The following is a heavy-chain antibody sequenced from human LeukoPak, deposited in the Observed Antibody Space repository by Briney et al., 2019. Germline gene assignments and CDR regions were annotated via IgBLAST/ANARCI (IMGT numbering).Heavy chain of an antibody. CDR1: GHTFTSYG. CDR3: AKRGDTYYYYMDV. D-gene: IGHD3-16*01. J-gene: IGHJ6*03. CDR2: ISAYNGNT. V-gene: IGHV1-18*01. Sequence: ASVKVSCKASGHTFTSYGISWVRQAPGQGLEWMGWISAYNGNTNYAQKLQGRVTMTTDTSTSTAYMELSSLTSEDTAVYYCAKRGDTYYYYMDVWGKGTTVTIS.